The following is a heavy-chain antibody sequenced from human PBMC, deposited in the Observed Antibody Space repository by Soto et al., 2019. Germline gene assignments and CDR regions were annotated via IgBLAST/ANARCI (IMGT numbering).Heavy chain of an antibody. J-gene: IGHJ5*02. D-gene: IGHD2-8*01. CDR3: ARDLGVQPGACGRCSLGA. CDR2: ISGHNGAS. CDR1: GFSFGAYG. Sequence: QVQLVQSGAEVKSPGASVRVSCKTSGFSFGAYGFGWVRQAPGEGLEWMGWISGHNGASNYARQFQDRLILTIDTSTTTVYMDLKSLPSDDTAVYYCARDLGVQPGACGRCSLGAWGQGSQITVSS. V-gene: IGHV1-18*01.